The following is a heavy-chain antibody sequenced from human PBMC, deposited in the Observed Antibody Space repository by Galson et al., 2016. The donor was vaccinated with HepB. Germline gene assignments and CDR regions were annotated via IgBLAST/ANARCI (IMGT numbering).Heavy chain of an antibody. J-gene: IGHJ4*02. V-gene: IGHV3-64D*06. D-gene: IGHD3-10*01. CDR2: ITNKGGTA. CDR3: VKGTGAYGSGKDY. Sequence: SLRLSCAASGFTFSCHSMHWVRQTPGKRLEYVSGITNKGGTAFYADSVKGRFTISSDNSKNTMYLQMSSLRLADTAMYYCVKGTGAYGSGKDYWGQGTLVTVSS. CDR1: GFTFSCHS.